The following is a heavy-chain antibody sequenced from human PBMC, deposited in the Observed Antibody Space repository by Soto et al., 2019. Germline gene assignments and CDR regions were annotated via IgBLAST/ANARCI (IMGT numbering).Heavy chain of an antibody. CDR2: ISSSGDIP. V-gene: IGHV3-23*01. CDR3: AKVNSIVGDGDHDY. CDR1: GFTFTTFA. J-gene: IGHJ4*02. Sequence: EVQLLESGGGLVQPGGSLRLSCAASGFTFTTFAMSWVRQPPGKGLEWVSGISSSGDIPYYADSVKGRFTISRDQSNKTVYLQMHSLRAEDTALYYCAKVNSIVGDGDHDYWGQGTLVSVSS. D-gene: IGHD4-17*01.